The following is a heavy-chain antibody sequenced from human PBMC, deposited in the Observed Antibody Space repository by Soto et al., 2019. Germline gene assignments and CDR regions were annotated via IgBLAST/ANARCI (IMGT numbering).Heavy chain of an antibody. Sequence: QVQLVQSGAEVRKPGSSVKVSCKSSGGIFRSNAISWVRQAPGQGLEWMRAIIPQFPTPYYAQKFQGRVTITADESTSTAYMALNSLRSDDTAVYFCARDAADTPMVYWGQGTLLTVSS. D-gene: IGHD5-18*01. J-gene: IGHJ4*02. CDR3: ARDAADTPMVY. V-gene: IGHV1-69*01. CDR1: GGIFRSNA. CDR2: IIPQFPTP.